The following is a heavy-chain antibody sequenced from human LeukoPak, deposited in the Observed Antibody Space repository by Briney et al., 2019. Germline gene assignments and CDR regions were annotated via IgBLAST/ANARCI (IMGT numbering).Heavy chain of an antibody. Sequence: ASVKVSCKASGYTFTSYGISWVRQAPGQGLEWMGWISAYNGNTNYAQKLQGRVTMTTDTSTSTAYMELRSLRSDDTAVYYCASTIVVVPAATYYYYGMDVWGQGTTVTVSS. V-gene: IGHV1-18*01. J-gene: IGHJ6*02. CDR1: GYTFTSYG. D-gene: IGHD2-2*01. CDR3: ASTIVVVPAATYYYYGMDV. CDR2: ISAYNGNT.